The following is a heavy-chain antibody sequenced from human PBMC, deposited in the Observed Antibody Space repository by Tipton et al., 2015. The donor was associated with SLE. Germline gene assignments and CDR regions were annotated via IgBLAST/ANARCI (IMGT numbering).Heavy chain of an antibody. Sequence: TLSLTCTVSGDSISSYYWIWIRQPPGKGLEWIGSRYYSGSTRYNPSLRGRVIISVDTSENQLSLALSSVTAADTAAYYCARDYRGYSGYEPGDYWGQGVLFTVSS. CDR2: RYYSGST. D-gene: IGHD5-12*01. CDR3: ARDYRGYSGYEPGDY. V-gene: IGHV4-59*01. J-gene: IGHJ4*02. CDR1: GDSISSYY.